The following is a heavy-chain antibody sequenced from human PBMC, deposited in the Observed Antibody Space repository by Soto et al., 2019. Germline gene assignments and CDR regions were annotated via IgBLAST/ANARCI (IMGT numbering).Heavy chain of an antibody. CDR2: ISAYNGNT. Sequence: ASVKVSCKASGYTFTGYYMHWVRQAPGQGLERMGWISAYNGNTNYAQKLQGRVTMTTDTSTSTAYMELRSLRSDDTAVYYCARDPPSADYYDSSGPNDYWGQGTLVTVSS. V-gene: IGHV1-18*04. CDR1: GYTFTGYY. J-gene: IGHJ4*02. CDR3: ARDPPSADYYDSSGPNDY. D-gene: IGHD3-22*01.